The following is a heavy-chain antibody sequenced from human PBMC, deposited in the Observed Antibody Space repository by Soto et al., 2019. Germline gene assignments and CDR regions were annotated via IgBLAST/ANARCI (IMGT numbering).Heavy chain of an antibody. CDR3: ARDSRPSRIVGLTPNYFDY. J-gene: IGHJ4*02. V-gene: IGHV4-30-4*01. D-gene: IGHD1-26*01. CDR2: IYYSGST. CDR1: GGSISSGDYY. Sequence: QVQLQESGPGLVKPSQILSLTCTVSGGSISSGDYYWTWIRQPPGKGLEWIGYIYYSGSTYYNPSLRRRVTIAVDTSKNQVSLKLRYVTAADTAVYYWARDSRPSRIVGLTPNYFDYWGQGSLVTVSS.